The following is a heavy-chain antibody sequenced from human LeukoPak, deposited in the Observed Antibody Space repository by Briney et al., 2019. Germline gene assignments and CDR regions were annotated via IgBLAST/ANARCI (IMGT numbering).Heavy chain of an antibody. D-gene: IGHD4-17*01. J-gene: IGHJ4*02. CDR1: GFTFRNYG. V-gene: IGHV3-30*03. CDR2: ISYDVNKR. CDR3: AREVAKRGTVTFDY. Sequence: GGSLRLSCAASGFTFRNYGMHWVRQAPGKGLEWVTVISYDVNKRFYEDSVKGRFIISRDNSRNTLYLQLNSLRGGDTAVYFCAREVAKRGTVTFDYWGRGTLVTVSS.